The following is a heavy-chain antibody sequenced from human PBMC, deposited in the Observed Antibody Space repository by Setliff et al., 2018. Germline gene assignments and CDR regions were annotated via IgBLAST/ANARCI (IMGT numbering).Heavy chain of an antibody. CDR3: ARDPDTAMESVEDY. V-gene: IGHV3-21*01. CDR1: GFTFSSYS. Sequence: PGGSLRLSCAASGFTFSSYSMNWVRQAPGKGLEWVSSISSSSSYIYYADSVKGRFTISRDNAKNSLYLQMNSLRAEDTAVYYCARDPDTAMESVEDYWGQGTLVTVS. CDR2: ISSSSSYI. J-gene: IGHJ4*02. D-gene: IGHD5-18*01.